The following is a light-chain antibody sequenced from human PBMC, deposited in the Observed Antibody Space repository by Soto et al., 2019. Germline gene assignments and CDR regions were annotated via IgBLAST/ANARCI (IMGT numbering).Light chain of an antibody. CDR1: SSDIGAYNF. Sequence: QSVLTQPASVSGSPGQSITISGTGTSSDIGAYNFVSWYQQHPGKAPKLMIFDVSNRPSGVSNRFSGSKSGNTASLTISGLQAEDEADYYCSSYTTSSTRFYVFGPGTKLTVL. V-gene: IGLV2-14*03. J-gene: IGLJ1*01. CDR3: SSYTTSSTRFYV. CDR2: DVS.